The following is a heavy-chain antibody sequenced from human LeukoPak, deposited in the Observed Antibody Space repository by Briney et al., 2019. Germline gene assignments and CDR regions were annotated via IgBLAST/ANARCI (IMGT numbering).Heavy chain of an antibody. CDR3: AKAAGRGYNYGDYFDY. CDR2: ISGSGGGT. Sequence: PGGSRRLSCAASGFTFSNSAMSWVRQAPGKGLEWVSAISGSGGGTYYADSVKGRFTISRDNSKNTLYVQMNSLRAADTAVYYCAKAAGRGYNYGDYFDYWGQGTLVTVSS. D-gene: IGHD5-18*01. V-gene: IGHV3-23*01. CDR1: GFTFSNSA. J-gene: IGHJ4*02.